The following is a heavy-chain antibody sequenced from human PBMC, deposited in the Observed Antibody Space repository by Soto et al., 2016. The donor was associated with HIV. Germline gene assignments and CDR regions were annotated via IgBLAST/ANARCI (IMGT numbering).Heavy chain of an antibody. CDR3: ARAPRGSYYYYYMDV. CDR1: GFTFSNYN. D-gene: IGHD1-26*01. J-gene: IGHJ6*03. Sequence: EVQLVESGGGLVKPGGSLRLSCAASGFTFSNYNMNWARQAPGKGLEWVSSISSSSSFIYYADSVKGRFTISRDNAKNSLYLQMNSLRAEDTAVYYCARAPRGSYYYYYMDVWGKGTTVTVSS. CDR2: ISSSSSFI. V-gene: IGHV3-21*06.